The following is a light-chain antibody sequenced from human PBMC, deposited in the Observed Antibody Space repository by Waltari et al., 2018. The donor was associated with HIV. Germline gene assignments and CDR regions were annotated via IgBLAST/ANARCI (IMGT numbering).Light chain of an antibody. V-gene: IGLV3-21*02. CDR3: QVWDSSSDFVV. CDR2: DDS. CDR1: NLGSKS. J-gene: IGLJ2*01. Sequence: SYVLTQPPSVSVAPGQTARITCGGNNLGSKSVHWYQHKPGQAPVLVVYDDSDRPSGIPERFSGSNSGNTATLTISRVEAGDEADYYCQVWDSSSDFVVFGGGTKLTVL.